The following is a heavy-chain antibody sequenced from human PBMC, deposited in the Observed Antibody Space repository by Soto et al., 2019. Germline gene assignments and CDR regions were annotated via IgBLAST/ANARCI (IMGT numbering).Heavy chain of an antibody. D-gene: IGHD6-13*01. CDR2: IDSDDGTT. Sequence: QVQLVESGGGLVKPGGSLRLSCTASGFDFGDYYMSWIRQAPGKGLEWVSSIDSDDGTTYYTDSVKGRFTISRDNAKNSLYLQMNSLRVEDTARYYCVRPYYSSSWFPFDRWGQGTLVTVSS. CDR1: GFDFGDYY. V-gene: IGHV3-11*01. J-gene: IGHJ4*02. CDR3: VRPYYSSSWFPFDR.